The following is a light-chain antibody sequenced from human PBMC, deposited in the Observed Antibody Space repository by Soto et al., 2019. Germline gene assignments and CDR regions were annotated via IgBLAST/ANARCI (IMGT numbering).Light chain of an antibody. J-gene: IGLJ1*01. CDR1: SSDIGGYTY. CDR2: EVS. CDR3: SSFADSNSYV. V-gene: IGLV2-8*01. Sequence: QSALTQPPSASGSPGQSVTISCSGSSSDIGGYTYVSWYQHHPGKAPKLMIYEVSKRPSGVPDRFSGSKSGNTASLTVSGLQAGDEADYYCSSFADSNSYVFGTGTKLTVL.